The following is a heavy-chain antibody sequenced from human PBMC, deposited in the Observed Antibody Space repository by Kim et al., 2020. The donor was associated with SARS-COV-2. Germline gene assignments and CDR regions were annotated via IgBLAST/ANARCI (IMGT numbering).Heavy chain of an antibody. CDR3: ARGGGGYSYGYY. V-gene: IGHV3-30*01. D-gene: IGHD5-18*01. Sequence: YWPDSVSGRFTISRDNSHNTLYLQMNSLNAEATAVYYCARGGGGYSYGYYWGQGTLVTVSS. J-gene: IGHJ4*02.